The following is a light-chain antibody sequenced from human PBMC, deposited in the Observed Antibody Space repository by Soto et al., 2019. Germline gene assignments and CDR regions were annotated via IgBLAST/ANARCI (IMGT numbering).Light chain of an antibody. CDR2: EVS. J-gene: IGLJ1*01. Sequence: QSVLTQPASVSGSPGQSITISCTGTSSDVDGYNYVSWYQQQSGKAPKLMIHEVSNRPSGVSNRFSGSKSGNTASLTISGLQAEDEADYYCSSYTSSRAYVFGIGTKVTVL. V-gene: IGLV2-14*01. CDR3: SSYTSSRAYV. CDR1: SSDVDGYNY.